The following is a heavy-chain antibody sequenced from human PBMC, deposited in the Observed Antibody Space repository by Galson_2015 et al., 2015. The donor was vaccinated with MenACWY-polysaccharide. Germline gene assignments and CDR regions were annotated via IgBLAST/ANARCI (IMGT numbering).Heavy chain of an antibody. Sequence: ETLSLPCGVSGDSITIASFDGAWMRQPPGKGLEWIGSMSYRGNTYYNPSLKSRVTMSVDMSKNQFSLDLTSVTAADTAVYYCARVCGSGRCLDVWGQGTTVTVSS. CDR1: GDSITIASFD. V-gene: IGHV4-39*07. CDR3: ARVCGSGRCLDV. D-gene: IGHD2-21*01. J-gene: IGHJ6*02. CDR2: MSYRGNT.